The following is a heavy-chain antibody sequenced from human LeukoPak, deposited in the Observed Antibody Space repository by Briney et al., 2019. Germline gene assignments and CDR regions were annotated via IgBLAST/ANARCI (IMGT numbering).Heavy chain of an antibody. J-gene: IGHJ6*02. CDR3: ARDSSSWSYYYYGMDV. D-gene: IGHD6-13*01. CDR1: GFTFSGYG. V-gene: IGHV3-33*01. Sequence: GRSLRLSCAASGFTFSGYGMHWVRQAPGKGLEWVAVIWYDGSNKYYADSVKGRFTISRDNSKNTLYLQMNGLRAEDTAVYYCARDSSSWSYYYYGMDVWGQGTTVTVSS. CDR2: IWYDGSNK.